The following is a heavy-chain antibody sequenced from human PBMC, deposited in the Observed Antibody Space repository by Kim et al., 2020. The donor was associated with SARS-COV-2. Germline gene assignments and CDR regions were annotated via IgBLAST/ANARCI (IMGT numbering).Heavy chain of an antibody. J-gene: IGHJ4*02. CDR2: ISWNSGSI. Sequence: GGSLRLSCAASGFTFDDYAMHWVRQAPGKGLEWVSGISWNSGSIGYADSVKGRVTISRDNAKNSLYLQMNSLRAEDTALYYCARRIAAAGRSFDYWGQGTLVTVSS. CDR1: GFTFDDYA. V-gene: IGHV3-9*01. D-gene: IGHD6-13*01. CDR3: ARRIAAAGRSFDY.